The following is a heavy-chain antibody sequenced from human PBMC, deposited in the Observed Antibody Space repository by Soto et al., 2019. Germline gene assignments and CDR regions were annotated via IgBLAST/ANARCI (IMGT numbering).Heavy chain of an antibody. CDR1: GFTFSNYA. CDR2: TSYDGNNE. CDR3: AKDKGVFNWATSYFDY. V-gene: IGHV3-30*18. D-gene: IGHD1-1*01. Sequence: GGSLRLSCAASGFTFSNYAMHWVRQAPGKGLEWVALTSYDGNNEYYTDSVKGRFTISRDNSKNTLFLQMNSPRPEDTAVYYCAKDKGVFNWATSYFDYWGQGALVTVSA. J-gene: IGHJ4*02.